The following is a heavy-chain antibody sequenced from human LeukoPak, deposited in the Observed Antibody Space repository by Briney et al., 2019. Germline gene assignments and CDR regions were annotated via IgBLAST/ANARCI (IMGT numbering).Heavy chain of an antibody. CDR3: GRSGYSYGADAFDI. D-gene: IGHD5-18*01. V-gene: IGHV4-61*08. CDR1: GGSISS. CDR2: IYFSGST. J-gene: IGHJ3*02. Sequence: PSETLSLTCTVSGGSISSFYWSWFYWSWIRQPPGKGLEWIGYIYFSGSTNYNPSLKSRVTISVDTSKNQFSLKLSSVTAADTAVYYCGRSGYSYGADAFDIWSQGTMVTVSS.